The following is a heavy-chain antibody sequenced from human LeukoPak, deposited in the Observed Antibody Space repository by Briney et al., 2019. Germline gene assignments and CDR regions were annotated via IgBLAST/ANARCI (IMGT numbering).Heavy chain of an antibody. Sequence: GGSLRLSCAASGFTFNSYSMNWVRQAPGKGLEWVSSISSSSSSMYYADSVRGRFTISRDNAKDSLYLPMNSLRAEDTAVYYCARSSMVRGVMDFYYFDYWGQGTLVTVSS. D-gene: IGHD3-10*01. CDR2: ISSSSSSM. J-gene: IGHJ4*02. V-gene: IGHV3-21*01. CDR1: GFTFNSYS. CDR3: ARSSMVRGVMDFYYFDY.